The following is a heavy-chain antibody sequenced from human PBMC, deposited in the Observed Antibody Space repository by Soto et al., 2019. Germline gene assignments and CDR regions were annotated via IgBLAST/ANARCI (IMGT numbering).Heavy chain of an antibody. Sequence: SETLSLTCTVSGGSITSPDFYWDWIRQTPGKGREWLGAFSYTFNRYYNPSLKSRVSISVDTSTNQFSLKLRSVTAADTASYYCARRGTQTGGAFDVWGQGAMVTVSS. J-gene: IGHJ3*01. CDR1: GGSITSPDFY. D-gene: IGHD3-16*01. V-gene: IGHV4-39*01. CDR2: FSYTFNR. CDR3: ARRGTQTGGAFDV.